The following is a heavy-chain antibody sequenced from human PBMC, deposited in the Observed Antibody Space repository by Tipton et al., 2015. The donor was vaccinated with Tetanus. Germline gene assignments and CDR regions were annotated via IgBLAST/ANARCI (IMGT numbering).Heavy chain of an antibody. CDR3: ARLTCSSPSCYYYYYYYVDV. D-gene: IGHD2-2*01. Sequence: TLSLTCSVSGDSIRSEDYYWGWIRQSPGKGLEWLGYIYYSGSTYNNPSLKRRVSISLDASKNQFSLSLNSVTAADSATYYCARLTCSSPSCYYYYYYYVDVWGTGTAVAVSS. CDR1: GDSIRSEDYY. V-gene: IGHV4-30-4*01. CDR2: IYYSGST. J-gene: IGHJ6*03.